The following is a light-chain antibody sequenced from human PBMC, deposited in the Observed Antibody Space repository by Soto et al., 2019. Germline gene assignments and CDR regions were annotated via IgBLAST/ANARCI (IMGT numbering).Light chain of an antibody. J-gene: IGKJ3*01. CDR2: AAS. CDR3: HLSYSTREFT. Sequence: DIQMTQSPSSLSASVGDRVTITCRASQSINSYLNWNQQKPGNAPKLLMYAASSLQSGVLSRFIGRGAGTDFTLTISSLQPEDFATYYCHLSYSTREFTFRPGTKVDIK. CDR1: QSINSY. V-gene: IGKV1-39*01.